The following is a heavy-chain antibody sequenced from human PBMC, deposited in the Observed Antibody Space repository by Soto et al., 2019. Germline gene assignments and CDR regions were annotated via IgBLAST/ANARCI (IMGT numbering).Heavy chain of an antibody. J-gene: IGHJ5*02. D-gene: IGHD3-9*01. Sequence: SVKVSCKASGGTFSSYTISWVRQAPGQGLEWMGRIIPILGIANYAQKFQGRVTITADKSTSTAYMELSSLRSEDTAVYYCARDYHVLRYFDWSPEGYNWFDPWGQGTLVTVSS. V-gene: IGHV1-69*04. CDR1: GGTFSSYT. CDR3: ARDYHVLRYFDWSPEGYNWFDP. CDR2: IIPILGIA.